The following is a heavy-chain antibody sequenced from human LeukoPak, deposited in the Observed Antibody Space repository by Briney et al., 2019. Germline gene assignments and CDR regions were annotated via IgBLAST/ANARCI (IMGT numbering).Heavy chain of an antibody. CDR2: ISYDGSNK. Sequence: GGSLRLSCAASGFTFSSYGMHWVRQAPGKGLEWVAVISYDGSNKYYADSVKGRFAISRDNSKNTLYLQMNSLRAEDTAVYYCAKVTTIVGIDYWGQGTLVTVSS. CDR3: AKVTTIVGIDY. CDR1: GFTFSSYG. V-gene: IGHV3-30*18. D-gene: IGHD2/OR15-2a*01. J-gene: IGHJ4*02.